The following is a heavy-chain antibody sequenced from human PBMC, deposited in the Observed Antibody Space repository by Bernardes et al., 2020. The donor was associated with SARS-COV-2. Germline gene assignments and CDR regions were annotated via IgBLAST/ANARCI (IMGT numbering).Heavy chain of an antibody. CDR1: GFTFSSYA. CDR3: AKALVPAATTTTMDYYGMDV. CDR2: ISGSGGST. D-gene: IGHD2-2*01. V-gene: IGHV3-23*01. J-gene: IGHJ6*02. Sequence: GGSLRLSCAASGFTFSSYAMSWVRQAPGKGLEWVSAISGSGGSTYYADSVKGRFTISRDNSKNTLYLQMNSLRAEDTAVYYCAKALVPAATTTTMDYYGMDVWGQGTTVTVSS.